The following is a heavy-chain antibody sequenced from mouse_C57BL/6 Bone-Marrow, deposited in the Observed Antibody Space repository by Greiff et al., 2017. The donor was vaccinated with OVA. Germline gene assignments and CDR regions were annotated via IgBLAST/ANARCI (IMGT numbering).Heavy chain of an antibody. V-gene: IGHV1-55*01. Sequence: VQLQQPGAELVKPGASVKMSCKASGYTFTSYWITWVKQRPGQGLEWIGDIYPGSGSPNYNEKFKSKATLTVDTSSSTAYMQLSSLTSEDSAVYYCASYGYDGTYFDYWGQGTTLTVSS. D-gene: IGHD2-2*01. J-gene: IGHJ2*01. CDR2: IYPGSGSP. CDR1: GYTFTSYW. CDR3: ASYGYDGTYFDY.